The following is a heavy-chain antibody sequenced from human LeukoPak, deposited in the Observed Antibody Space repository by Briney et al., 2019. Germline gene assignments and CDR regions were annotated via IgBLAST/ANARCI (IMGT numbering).Heavy chain of an antibody. CDR3: ARDTLGYCSSTSCPGDYYYYYMDV. V-gene: IGHV4-59*01. CDR2: IYYSGST. Sequence: TSETLSLTCTVSGGSISTYYWSWIRQPPGKGLEWIGYIYYSGSTNYNPFLKSRVTISVDTSKNQFSLKLSSVTAADTAVYYCARDTLGYCSSTSCPGDYYYYYMDVWGKGTTVTVSS. J-gene: IGHJ6*03. CDR1: GGSISTYY. D-gene: IGHD2-2*01.